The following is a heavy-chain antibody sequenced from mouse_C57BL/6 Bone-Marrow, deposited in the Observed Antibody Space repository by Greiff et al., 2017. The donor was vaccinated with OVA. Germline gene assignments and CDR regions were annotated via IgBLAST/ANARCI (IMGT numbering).Heavy chain of an antibody. J-gene: IGHJ2*01. CDR1: GYTFTSYW. V-gene: IGHV1-64*01. CDR2: IHPYSGST. Sequence: VQLQQPGAELVKPGASVKLSCKASGYTFTSYWMHWVKQRPGQGLEWIGMIHPYSGSTNYNEKFKSKATLTVDKSSSTAYMQLSSLTSEDSAVYYGASQCYYGRNYFDYWGQGTTLTVSS. D-gene: IGHD1-1*01. CDR3: ASQCYYGRNYFDY.